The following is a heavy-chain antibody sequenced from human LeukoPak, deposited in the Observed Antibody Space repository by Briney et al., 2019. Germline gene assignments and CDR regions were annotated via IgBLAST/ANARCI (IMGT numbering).Heavy chain of an antibody. J-gene: IGHJ1*01. CDR1: GYTFTGYY. V-gene: IGHV1-2*06. CDR2: INPNTGDT. CDR3: AKGGCVFTCAESPQQ. Sequence: ASVKVSCKASGYTFTGYYIHWVRQAPGQGLEWMGLINPNTGDTKYAQKFQGRVTMTRDTSISTAYMELNKLRSDDTAIYHCAKGGCVFTCAESPQQGGKGPWVPVP. D-gene: IGHD5-12*01.